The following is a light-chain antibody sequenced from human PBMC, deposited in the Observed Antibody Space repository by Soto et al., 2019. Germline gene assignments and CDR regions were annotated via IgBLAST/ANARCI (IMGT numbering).Light chain of an antibody. J-gene: IGKJ3*01. CDR3: QQYERGFT. V-gene: IGKV3-20*01. CDR1: QSVSSRS. CDR2: DAS. Sequence: ETLLTQCPVTLSLSPGERATLSCSASQSVSSRSLAWYQQKPGQAPRLLIYDASSRATGIPDRFSGSGSGTDFSLTISRLEPEDFAVYYCQQYERGFTFGPGTKVDIK.